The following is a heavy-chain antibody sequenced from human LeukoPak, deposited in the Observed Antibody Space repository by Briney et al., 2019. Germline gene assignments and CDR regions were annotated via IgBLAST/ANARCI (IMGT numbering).Heavy chain of an antibody. J-gene: IGHJ5*02. CDR2: INAYNGNT. CDR1: GYTFTRYG. V-gene: IGHV1-18*01. CDR3: ASHYGSGSSNLYWFDP. D-gene: IGHD3-10*01. Sequence: VASVKVSCKASGYTFTRYGISWVRQAPGQGLEWMGWINAYNGNTNYAQKLQGRVTMTTDTSTSTAYMELRSLRSDDTAVYYCASHYGSGSSNLYWFDPWGQGTLVTVSS.